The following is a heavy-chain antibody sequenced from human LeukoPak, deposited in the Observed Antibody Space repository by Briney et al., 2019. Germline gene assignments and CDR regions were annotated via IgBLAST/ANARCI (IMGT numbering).Heavy chain of an antibody. CDR3: ARDRVGRFGESKGYYYYYMDV. Sequence: SETLSLTCTVSGDSISRYYWSWIRQPAGKGLEWIGRIYNGGIITYNPSLKSRVTMSIDTSNNQFSLRLRFVTAADTAVYYCARDRVGRFGESKGYYYYYMDVWGKGTTVTISS. D-gene: IGHD3-10*01. J-gene: IGHJ6*03. CDR1: GDSISRYY. V-gene: IGHV4-4*07. CDR2: IYNGGII.